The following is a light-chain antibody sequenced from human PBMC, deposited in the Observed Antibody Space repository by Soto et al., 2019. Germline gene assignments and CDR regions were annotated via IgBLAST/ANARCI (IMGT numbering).Light chain of an antibody. CDR3: QQYKNWPPLT. V-gene: IGKV3-15*01. CDR1: QSVTYN. Sequence: EIVMTQSPATLSVSPGETATLSCRASQSVTYNLAWYQRKPGQVPRLLIYGAFTRATGIPARFSGSGSGTEFTLTISSLQSEDFAVYYCQQYKNWPPLTFGGGTKVEIK. CDR2: GAF. J-gene: IGKJ4*01.